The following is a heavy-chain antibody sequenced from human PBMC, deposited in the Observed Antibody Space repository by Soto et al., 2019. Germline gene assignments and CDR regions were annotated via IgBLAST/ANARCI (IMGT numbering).Heavy chain of an antibody. CDR2: INSDGSRT. CDR1: QFTFSRYW. D-gene: IGHD1-26*01. J-gene: IGHJ5*02. Sequence: EVQLVESGGGLVQPGGSLRLSCAASQFTFSRYWMHWVRQAPGKGLMWVSRINSDGSRTTYADSVNGRFTISRDNAKNTLFLQMNSLRAEDSAVYYCVRVATGSYDWFDPWGQGTLVTVSS. V-gene: IGHV3-74*03. CDR3: VRVATGSYDWFDP.